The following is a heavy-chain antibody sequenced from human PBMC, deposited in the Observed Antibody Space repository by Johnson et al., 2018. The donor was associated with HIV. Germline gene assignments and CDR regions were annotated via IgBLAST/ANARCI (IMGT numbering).Heavy chain of an antibody. CDR2: ISYDGSNK. D-gene: IGHD3-10*01. V-gene: IGHV3-30*18. Sequence: QEKLVESGGGVVQPGKSLTLSCVASGLSFSNFGIHWVRQAPGKGPEWVAVISYDGSNKYYADSVKGRFTISRDNSKNMLYLQMNSLRAEDTAVYYCAKDLNYGSGPVDIWGQGTMVTVSS. CDR3: AKDLNYGSGPVDI. J-gene: IGHJ3*02. CDR1: GLSFSNFG.